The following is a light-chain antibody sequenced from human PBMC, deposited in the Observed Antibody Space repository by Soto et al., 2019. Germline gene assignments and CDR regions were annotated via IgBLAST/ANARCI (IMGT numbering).Light chain of an antibody. V-gene: IGLV2-8*01. CDR3: NSYAGSNIYV. CDR1: SSDVGGYNF. J-gene: IGLJ1*01. Sequence: QSALTQPPSASGSPGQSXTISCTGTSSDVGGYNFVSWYQHHPGKAPKLIIYEVNKRPSGVPNRFSGSKSGNTASLTVSGLQAVDEADYYCNSYAGSNIYVFGTGTKLTVL. CDR2: EVN.